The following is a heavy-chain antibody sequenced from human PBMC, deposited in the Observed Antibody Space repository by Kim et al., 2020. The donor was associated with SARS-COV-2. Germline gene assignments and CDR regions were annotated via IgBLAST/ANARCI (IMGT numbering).Heavy chain of an antibody. CDR1: GFTFSSHA. J-gene: IGHJ6*02. V-gene: IGHV3-23*01. CDR2: ISGSGGTI. CDR3: ARDRNYFYGMDV. Sequence: GGSLRLSCAASGFTFSSHAMSWVRQAPGKGLAWVSAISGSGGTIYYADSVKGRFTISRDNSNNTLYLQMTSLRAEDTAVYFCARDRNYFYGMDVWGQGTTVTASS.